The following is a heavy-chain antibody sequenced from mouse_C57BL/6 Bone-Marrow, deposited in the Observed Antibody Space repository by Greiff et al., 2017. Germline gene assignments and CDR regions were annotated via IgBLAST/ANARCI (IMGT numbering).Heavy chain of an antibody. CDR1: GYSFTSYW. CDR3: ARRVGAWFAY. V-gene: IGHV1-55*01. Sequence: QVQLQQPGPELVKPGASVKMSCKASGYSFTSYWITCLKRRPGEDLLWIGDIYPGSGSTNYNQKFKSKATLTVDTSSSTAYMQLSSLTSEDSAVYYCARRVGAWFAYWGQGTLVTVSA. CDR2: IYPGSGST. D-gene: IGHD1-1*01. J-gene: IGHJ3*01.